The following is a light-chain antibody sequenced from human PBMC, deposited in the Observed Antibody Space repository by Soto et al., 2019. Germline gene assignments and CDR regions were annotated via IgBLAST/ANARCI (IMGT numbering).Light chain of an antibody. Sequence: VLTQSPDILSLSPGQTATLSCRASESVDRYVAWYQQKVGQAPRLLIYDAFTRATGVAARFSGSGSATDFTLTISSLEPDDFAVYYCQQRARWPSTVGPGTKVE. CDR3: QQRARWPST. CDR2: DAF. CDR1: ESVDRY. V-gene: IGKV3-11*01. J-gene: IGKJ2*02.